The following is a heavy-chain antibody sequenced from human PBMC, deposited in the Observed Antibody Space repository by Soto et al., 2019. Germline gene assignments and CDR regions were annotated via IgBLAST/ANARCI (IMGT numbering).Heavy chain of an antibody. D-gene: IGHD4-17*01. J-gene: IGHJ4*02. CDR3: ARETYGDYAVIDY. V-gene: IGHV4-59*01. Sequence: QVQLQESGPGLVKPSETLSLTCTVSGGSISSYYWSWIRQPPGKGLEWIGYIYYSGSTNYNPSLKSRVTISVDTSKNQFSLKLSSVTAADTAVYYCARETYGDYAVIDYWGQGTLVTVSS. CDR2: IYYSGST. CDR1: GGSISSYY.